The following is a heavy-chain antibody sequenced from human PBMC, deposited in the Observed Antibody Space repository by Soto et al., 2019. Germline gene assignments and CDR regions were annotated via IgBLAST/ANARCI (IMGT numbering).Heavy chain of an antibody. Sequence: QVQLVQSGAEVKKPGASVKVSCKASGYTFTSYGISWVRQAPGQGLEWMGWISAYNGNTNYAQKLQGRVTMTTDTSTRKADMELRSLRPADTAVYYCARDGGVQARFDPWGPGALVTVSS. CDR2: ISAYNGNT. D-gene: IGHD2-8*02. CDR3: ARDGGVQARFDP. V-gene: IGHV1-18*01. CDR1: GYTFTSYG. J-gene: IGHJ5*02.